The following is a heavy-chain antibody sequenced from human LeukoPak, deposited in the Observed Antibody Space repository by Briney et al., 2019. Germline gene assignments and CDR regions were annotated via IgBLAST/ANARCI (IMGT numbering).Heavy chain of an antibody. Sequence: SETLSLTCTVSGGSISSYYWSWIRQPPGKGLEWIGYIYYSGSTNHNPSLKSRVTISVDTSKNQFSLKLSSVTAADTAVYYCAREGYYYDSSGYLDYWGQGTLVTVSS. CDR1: GGSISSYY. D-gene: IGHD3-22*01. J-gene: IGHJ4*02. CDR2: IYYSGST. V-gene: IGHV4-59*01. CDR3: AREGYYYDSSGYLDY.